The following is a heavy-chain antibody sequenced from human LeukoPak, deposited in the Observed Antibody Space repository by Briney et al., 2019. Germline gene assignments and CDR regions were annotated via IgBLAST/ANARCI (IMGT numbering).Heavy chain of an antibody. J-gene: IGHJ4*02. CDR3: AKGSYYDSSGSFYFDY. D-gene: IGHD3-22*01. V-gene: IGHV3-23*01. Sequence: GGSLRLSCAASGFIFTNYFMSWVRQAPGKGLEWVSGISGSGDNTYYADSVKGRFTISRDNSKNTLYVQVNSLGTEDTAAYYCAKGSYYDSSGSFYFDYWGQGTLVTVSS. CDR2: ISGSGDNT. CDR1: GFIFTNYF.